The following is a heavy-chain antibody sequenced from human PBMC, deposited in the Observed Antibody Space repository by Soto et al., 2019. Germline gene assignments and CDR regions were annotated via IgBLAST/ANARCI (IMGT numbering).Heavy chain of an antibody. CDR3: ARVRLMATAATARHYLSMDV. CDR2: IYYIGNT. D-gene: IGHD5-18*01. J-gene: IGHJ6*02. CDR1: GVSIRSEVCY. V-gene: IGHV4-31*03. Sequence: SDTLSLTCTVSGVSIRSEVCYWSWLRQNPTSCLEWIGNIYYIGNTYYNPSLTSRLTISVDTSKNQFPLNLSAGTAADTAAYYCARVRLMATAATARHYLSMDVWGQGTTVTGYS.